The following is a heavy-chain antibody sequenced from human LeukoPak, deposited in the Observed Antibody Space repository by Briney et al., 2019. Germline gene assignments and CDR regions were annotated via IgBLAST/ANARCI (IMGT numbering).Heavy chain of an antibody. CDR1: GFTFSNYA. CDR3: AKDRGSARPYSSDY. CDR2: ISGSGGST. V-gene: IGHV3-23*01. Sequence: LGGSLRLSCAASGFTFSNYAMNWVRQAPGKGLEWVSAISGSGGSTYYADSVKGRFTISRDNSKNTLSLQMNSLRAEDTAIYYCAKDRGSARPYSSDYWGQGTLVTVSS. J-gene: IGHJ4*02. D-gene: IGHD1-26*01.